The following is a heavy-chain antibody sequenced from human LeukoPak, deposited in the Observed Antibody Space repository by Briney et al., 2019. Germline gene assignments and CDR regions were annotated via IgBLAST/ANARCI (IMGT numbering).Heavy chain of an antibody. Sequence: PSETLSLTCTVSGGSVSDYYWSWIRQSPGKGLEWIGYIYHTGSTSYSPSLKSRVTISADTSQNQFSLKLSSVTAADTAVYYCASRKLGNDYWGQGTLVTVSS. CDR1: GGSVSDYY. CDR2: IYHTGST. J-gene: IGHJ4*02. V-gene: IGHV4-59*02. D-gene: IGHD7-27*01. CDR3: ASRKLGNDY.